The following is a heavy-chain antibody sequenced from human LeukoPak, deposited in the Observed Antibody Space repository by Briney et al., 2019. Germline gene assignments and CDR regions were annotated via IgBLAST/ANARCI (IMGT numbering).Heavy chain of an antibody. CDR1: GYSFTSYW. CDR2: IYPGDSDT. D-gene: IGHD3-10*01. CDR3: ARQQYYGTGSPDNY. Sequence: GESQKISCKGSGYSFTSYWIAWVRQMPGKGLEWMGIIYPGDSDTKYSPSFEGQVTISADKSISTVYLQWSSLKASDTAMYYCARQQYYGTGSPDNYWGQGTLVTVSS. J-gene: IGHJ4*02. V-gene: IGHV5-51*01.